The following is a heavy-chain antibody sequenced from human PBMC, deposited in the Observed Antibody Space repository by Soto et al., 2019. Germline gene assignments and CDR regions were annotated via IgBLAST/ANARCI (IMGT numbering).Heavy chain of an antibody. CDR1: GYTFINYG. CDR2: INAYNGNT. CDR3: ARDPVAGTYFDY. V-gene: IGHV1-18*01. D-gene: IGHD6-19*01. Sequence: QVELVQYGAEVKKPGASVKVSCKASGYTFINYGIGWVRQALGQGLEWMGWINAYNGNTNYAQKLQGRVTMTTDTSTSTASMELRSLRSDDTAVYYCARDPVAGTYFDYWGQGTLVTVSS. J-gene: IGHJ4*02.